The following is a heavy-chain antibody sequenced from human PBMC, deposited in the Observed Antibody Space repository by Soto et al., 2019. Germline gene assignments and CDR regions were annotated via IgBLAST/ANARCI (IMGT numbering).Heavy chain of an antibody. Sequence: TLSLTCTVSGGSISSYYWSWIRQPPGKGLEWIGYIYYSGSTNYNPSLKSRVTISVDTSKNQFSLKLSSVTAADTAVYYCARGGSCSSTSCYVLYYYYYMDVWGKGTTVTVSS. D-gene: IGHD2-2*01. CDR2: IYYSGST. J-gene: IGHJ6*03. V-gene: IGHV4-59*01. CDR3: ARGGSCSSTSCYVLYYYYYMDV. CDR1: GGSISSYY.